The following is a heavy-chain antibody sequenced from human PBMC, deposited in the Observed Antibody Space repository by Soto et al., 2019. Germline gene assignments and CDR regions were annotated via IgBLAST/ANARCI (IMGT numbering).Heavy chain of an antibody. J-gene: IGHJ4*01. V-gene: IGHV3-30*04. CDR1: EFTFRNHD. Sequence: GGSLRLSCAASEFTFRNHDIHWVRQAPGKGLEWVGVISHDGRSQYYADSVKGRFTFSRDSSKNMLYLQMNSLRGEDTAVYFCARGSVYFDYWGQGTLVTVSS. CDR2: ISHDGRSQ. D-gene: IGHD3-10*01. CDR3: ARGSVYFDY.